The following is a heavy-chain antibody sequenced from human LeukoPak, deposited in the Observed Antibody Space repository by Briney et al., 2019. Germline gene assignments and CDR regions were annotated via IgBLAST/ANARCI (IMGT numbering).Heavy chain of an antibody. J-gene: IGHJ4*02. CDR1: GFIFSDYA. CDR2: ISHDFTTE. D-gene: IGHD2-2*02. CDR3: ARGEAGIVVPTAIPADY. Sequence: GRSLRLSCAASGFIFSDYAMHWVRQTPGKGLEWVAVISHDFTTEYYADSVKGRFIISRDNSKYTLFLQMNNLRTEDTALYCCARGEAGIVVPTAIPADYWGQGTLVTVSS. V-gene: IGHV3-30*01.